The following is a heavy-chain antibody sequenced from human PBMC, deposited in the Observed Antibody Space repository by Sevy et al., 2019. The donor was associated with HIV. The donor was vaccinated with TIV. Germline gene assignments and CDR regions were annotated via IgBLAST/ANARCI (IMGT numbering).Heavy chain of an antibody. V-gene: IGHV3-33*06. CDR2: IWYDGSNK. J-gene: IGHJ6*03. CDR1: GFTFSSYG. D-gene: IGHD6-19*01. CDR3: AKGTVPYSSGWYYYYYYYMDV. Sequence: GGSLRLSCAASGFTFSSYGMHWVRQAPGKGLEWVAVIWYDGSNKYYADSVEGRFTISRDNSKNTLYLQMNSLRAEDTAVYYCAKGTVPYSSGWYYYYYYYMDVWGKGTTVTVSS.